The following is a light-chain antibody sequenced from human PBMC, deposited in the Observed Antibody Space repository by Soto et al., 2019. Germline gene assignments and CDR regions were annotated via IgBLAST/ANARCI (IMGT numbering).Light chain of an antibody. Sequence: QSALTQPASVSGSPGQSITISCTVTRSDVGGYNYVSWYQQHPGKAPKLMIYEVSNRPSGVSNRFSGSKSGNTASLTISGLQAEDEADYYCSSYTSSSIDYVFGTGTKVTVL. V-gene: IGLV2-14*01. J-gene: IGLJ1*01. CDR3: SSYTSSSIDYV. CDR1: RSDVGGYNY. CDR2: EVS.